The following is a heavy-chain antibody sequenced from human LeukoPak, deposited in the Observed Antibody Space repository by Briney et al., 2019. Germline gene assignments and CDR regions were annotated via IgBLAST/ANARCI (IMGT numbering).Heavy chain of an antibody. Sequence: GSLRLSCAASGFTFSSYWMNWARQAPGKGLEWVASINHNGNVNYYVDSVKGRFTISRDNAKNSLYLQMSNLRAEDTAVYFCAKGRGGIYYNFDYRGQGTLVTVSS. J-gene: IGHJ4*02. CDR2: INHNGNVN. CDR3: AKGRGGIYYNFDY. D-gene: IGHD1-26*01. CDR1: GFTFSSYW. V-gene: IGHV3-7*03.